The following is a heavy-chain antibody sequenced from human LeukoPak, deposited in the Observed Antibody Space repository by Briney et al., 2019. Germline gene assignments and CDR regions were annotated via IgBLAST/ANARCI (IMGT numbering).Heavy chain of an antibody. V-gene: IGHV4-59*01. CDR3: ASGGYDLRAFDP. CDR1: GGSISSYY. J-gene: IGHJ5*02. D-gene: IGHD3-16*01. CDR2: IYYSGST. Sequence: SETLSLTCTVSGGSISSYYWSWIRQPAGKGLEWIGSIYYSGSTYYNPSLKSRVTISVDTSKNQFSLKLSSVTAADTAVYYCASGGYDLRAFDPWGQGTLVTVSS.